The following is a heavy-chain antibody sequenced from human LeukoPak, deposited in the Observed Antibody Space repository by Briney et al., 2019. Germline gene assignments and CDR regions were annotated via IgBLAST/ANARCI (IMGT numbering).Heavy chain of an antibody. CDR1: GGSISSSSXY. D-gene: IGHD4-17*01. CDR3: ARRTVTTSLPFDY. Sequence: SXTXXLTCTXXGGSISSSSXYWGWIRQPPGKGVEWIGSIYYIGSPYYNPSLKSRLTISVDTSKNQFSLKLSSVTAADTAVYYCARRTVTTSLPFDYWGQGTLVTVSS. J-gene: IGHJ4*02. V-gene: IGHV4-39*01. CDR2: IYYIGSP.